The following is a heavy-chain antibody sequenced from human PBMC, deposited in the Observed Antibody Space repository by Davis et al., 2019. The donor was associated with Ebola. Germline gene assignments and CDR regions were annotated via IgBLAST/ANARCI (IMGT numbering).Heavy chain of an antibody. Sequence: PGGSLRLSCAVSGYSFRNDWMAWVRQAPGKGLEWVANLNHIGYEKYYGDSVKGRFTISRDNAKNSVYLQMDSLRVEDTAVYYCTRDLSPSDVWRRYFEFWGQGTLVTVSS. CDR2: LNHIGYEK. CDR1: GYSFRNDW. J-gene: IGHJ4*02. D-gene: IGHD3-16*01. CDR3: TRDLSPSDVWRRYFEF. V-gene: IGHV3-7*03.